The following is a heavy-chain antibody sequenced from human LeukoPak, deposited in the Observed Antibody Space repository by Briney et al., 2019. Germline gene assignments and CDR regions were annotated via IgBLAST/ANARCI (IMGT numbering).Heavy chain of an antibody. CDR2: IWYDGSNK. D-gene: IGHD3-22*01. Sequence: GGSLRLSCAASGFTFSSYGMHWVRQAPGKGLEWVAVIWYDGSNKYYADSVRGRFTIYRDNSKNTLYLQMNSLRAEDTAVYYCARIATTYYYDSSGYPLEGMDVWGQGTTVTVSS. V-gene: IGHV3-33*01. CDR1: GFTFSSYG. J-gene: IGHJ6*02. CDR3: ARIATTYYYDSSGYPLEGMDV.